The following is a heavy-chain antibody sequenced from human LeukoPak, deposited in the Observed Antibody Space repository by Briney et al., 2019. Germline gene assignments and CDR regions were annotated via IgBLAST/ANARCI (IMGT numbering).Heavy chain of an antibody. CDR1: GGSISSYY. J-gene: IGHJ4*02. CDR3: ARALMATIEY. V-gene: IGHV4-4*07. Sequence: PSETLSLTCTVSGGSISSYYWSWIRQPAGKGLEWIGRIYTSGSTNYNPSLDGRVTISVDTSKKQFSLRVSSVTAADTAVYYCARALMATIEYWGQGTLVTVSS. D-gene: IGHD5-24*01. CDR2: IYTSGST.